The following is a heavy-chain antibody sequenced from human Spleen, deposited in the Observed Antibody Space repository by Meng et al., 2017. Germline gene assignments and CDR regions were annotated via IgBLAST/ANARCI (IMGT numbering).Heavy chain of an antibody. V-gene: IGHV3-7*03. CDR1: GFTFSSYW. Sequence: GESLKISCAASGFTFSSYWMSWVRQAPGKGLEWVANIKQDGSEKYYVDSVKGRFTISRDNAKKSLYLQMNSLRVEDTALYYCAREGISELGDWGQGTLVTGYS. CDR3: AREGISELGD. J-gene: IGHJ4*02. D-gene: IGHD2-15*01. CDR2: IKQDGSEK.